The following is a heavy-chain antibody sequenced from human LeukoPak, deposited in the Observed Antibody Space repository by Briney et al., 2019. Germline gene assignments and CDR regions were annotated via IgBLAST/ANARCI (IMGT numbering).Heavy chain of an antibody. D-gene: IGHD1-26*01. CDR3: TRGWELLGPFDI. CDR1: GVSISSYY. Sequence: PSETLSLTCTVSGVSISSYYWSWIRQPAGKGLEWIGRIYTSGNTIYNPSLKSQVTMSLDTSKNQFSLKLSSVTAADTAVYYCTRGWELLGPFDIWGQGTMVSVSS. CDR2: IYTSGNT. J-gene: IGHJ3*02. V-gene: IGHV4-4*07.